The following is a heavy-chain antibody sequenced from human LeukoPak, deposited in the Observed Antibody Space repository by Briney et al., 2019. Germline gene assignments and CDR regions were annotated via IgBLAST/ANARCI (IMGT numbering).Heavy chain of an antibody. D-gene: IGHD4-17*01. J-gene: IGHJ4*02. Sequence: GASVKVSCKASGYTFTSYDINWVRQATGQGLEWMGWMNPNSGNTGYAQKFQGRVTMTRNTSISTANMELSSLRSEDTAVYYCAREMLGDYAVDYWGQGTLVTVSS. V-gene: IGHV1-8*01. CDR3: AREMLGDYAVDY. CDR1: GYTFTSYD. CDR2: MNPNSGNT.